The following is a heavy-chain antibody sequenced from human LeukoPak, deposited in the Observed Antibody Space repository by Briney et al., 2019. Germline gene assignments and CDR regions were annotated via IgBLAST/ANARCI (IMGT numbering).Heavy chain of an antibody. CDR2: INHSGST. J-gene: IGHJ6*03. V-gene: IGHV4-34*01. CDR1: GGSISSYY. CDR3: ARSVAGKLLYYYYYYMDV. D-gene: IGHD6-19*01. Sequence: SETLSLTCTVSGGSISSYYWSWIRQPPGKGLEWIGEINHSGSTNYNPSLKSRVTISVDTSKNQFSLKLSSVTAADTAVYYCARSVAGKLLYYYYYYMDVWGKGTTVTISS.